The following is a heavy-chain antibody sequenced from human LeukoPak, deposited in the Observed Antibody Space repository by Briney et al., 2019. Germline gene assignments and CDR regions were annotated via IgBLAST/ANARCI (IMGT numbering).Heavy chain of an antibody. Sequence: SETLSLTCTVSGGSISSGGYYWSWIRQHPGKGLEWIGYIYYSGSTYYNPSLKSRVTISVDTSKNQFSLKLSSVTAADTAEYYCARGGGSSGYYFDYWGQGALVTVSS. CDR1: GGSISSGGYY. D-gene: IGHD5-12*01. V-gene: IGHV4-31*03. J-gene: IGHJ4*02. CDR3: ARGGGSSGYYFDY. CDR2: IYYSGST.